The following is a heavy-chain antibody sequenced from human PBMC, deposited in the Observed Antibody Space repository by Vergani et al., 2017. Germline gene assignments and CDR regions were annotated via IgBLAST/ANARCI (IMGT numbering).Heavy chain of an antibody. D-gene: IGHD2-2*01. CDR2: VSTGTKSQ. CDR3: AREYSSTSGRAFDF. J-gene: IGHJ3*01. V-gene: IGHV3-48*01. Sequence: EVQLLESGGGLVQPGGSLRLSCAASGFTFSSYGMHWVRQAPGKGLEWVSFVSTGTKSQSYAESVKGRFTISRDSAKNSLYLQMDSLRAEDTAVYYCAREYSSTSGRAFDFWGQGTKVTVSS. CDR1: GFTFSSYG.